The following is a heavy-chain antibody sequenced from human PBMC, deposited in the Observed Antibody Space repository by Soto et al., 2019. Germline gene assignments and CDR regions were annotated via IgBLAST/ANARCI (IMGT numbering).Heavy chain of an antibody. J-gene: IGHJ6*02. CDR2: IYYSGST. CDR1: GGSISSGGYY. CDR3: AREKLPGPGIAAAGDIYYYYYGMDV. Sequence: SETLSLTCTVSGGSISSGGYYWSWIRQHPGKGLEWIGYIYYSGSTYYNPSLKSRVTISVDTSKNQFSLKLSSVTAADTVVYYCAREKLPGPGIAAAGDIYYYYYGMDVWGQGTTVTVSS. D-gene: IGHD6-13*01. V-gene: IGHV4-31*03.